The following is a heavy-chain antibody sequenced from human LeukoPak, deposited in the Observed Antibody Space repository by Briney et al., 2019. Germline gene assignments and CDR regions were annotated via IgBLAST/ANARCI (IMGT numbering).Heavy chain of an antibody. CDR3: ARGARIAVAGTDY. D-gene: IGHD6-19*01. CDR2: INHSGST. CDR1: GGSFGGYY. J-gene: IGHJ4*02. V-gene: IGHV4-34*01. Sequence: KPSETLSLTCAVYGGSFGGYYWSWIRQPPGKGLEWIGEINHSGSTNYNPSLKSRVTISVDTSKNQFSLKLSSVTAADTAVYYCARGARIAVAGTDYWGQGTLVTVSS.